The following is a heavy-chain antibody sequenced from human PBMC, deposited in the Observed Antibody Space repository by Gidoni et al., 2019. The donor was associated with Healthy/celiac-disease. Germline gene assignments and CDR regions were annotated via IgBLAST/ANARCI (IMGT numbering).Heavy chain of an antibody. V-gene: IGHV4-34*01. CDR2: INHSGST. CDR3: ARAHYDFWSGSRTFDY. CDR1: GGSFSGYY. D-gene: IGHD3-3*01. J-gene: IGHJ4*02. Sequence: QVQLQQWGAGLSKPSETLSLTCAVYGGSFSGYYWSWIRQPPGKGLEWIGEINHSGSTNYNPSLKSRVTISVDTSKNQFSLKLSSVTAADTAVYYCARAHYDFWSGSRTFDYWGQGTLVTVSS.